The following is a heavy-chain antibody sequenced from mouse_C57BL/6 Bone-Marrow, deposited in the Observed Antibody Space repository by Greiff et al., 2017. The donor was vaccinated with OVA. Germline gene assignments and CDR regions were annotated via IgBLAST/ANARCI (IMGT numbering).Heavy chain of an antibody. J-gene: IGHJ1*03. Sequence: DVHLVESEGGLVQPGSSMKLSCTASGFTFSDYYMAWVRQVPEKGLEWVANINYDGSSTYYLDSLKSRFIISRDNAKNILYLQMSSLKSEDTATYYCARDTPLYYYGSSYGYFDVWGTGTTVTVSS. CDR2: INYDGSST. CDR1: GFTFSDYY. V-gene: IGHV5-16*01. CDR3: ARDTPLYYYGSSYGYFDV. D-gene: IGHD1-1*01.